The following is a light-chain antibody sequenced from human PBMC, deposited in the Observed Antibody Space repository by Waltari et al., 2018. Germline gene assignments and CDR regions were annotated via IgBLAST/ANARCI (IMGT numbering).Light chain of an antibody. J-gene: IGLJ2*01. V-gene: IGLV3-1*01. CDR2: QNT. Sequence: SYELTQPTSVSVAPGQTATLTCSGAKLGAKYVSWYQQKVGQSPVLVIHQNTKRPSGTPERFSGSNSGNTATLTISGTQAFDESDYYCQAWDNSYARVFGGGTKLTVL. CDR3: QAWDNSYARV. CDR1: KLGAKY.